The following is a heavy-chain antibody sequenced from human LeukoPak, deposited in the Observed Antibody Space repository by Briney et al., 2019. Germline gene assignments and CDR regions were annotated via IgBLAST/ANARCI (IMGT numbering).Heavy chain of an antibody. CDR1: GFTFSGFY. J-gene: IGHJ3*01. D-gene: IGHD2-15*01. CDR2: INWDGSSL. CDR3: SRGGYSHAFDV. V-gene: IGHV3-74*01. Sequence: GGSLRLSCAASGFTFSGFYMHWIRQAPGKGLVWVSHINWDGSSLTYADSVKGRFTISRDNAKNTLYLQMDSLRAEDTAVYYCSRGGYSHAFDVWGQGTMVTVSS.